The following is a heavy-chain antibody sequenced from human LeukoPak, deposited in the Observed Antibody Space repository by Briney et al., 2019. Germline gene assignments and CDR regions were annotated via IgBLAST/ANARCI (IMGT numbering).Heavy chain of an antibody. CDR1: GFTFSDRY. J-gene: IGHJ4*02. D-gene: IGHD1-1*01. CDR2: ISGRSLEI. CDR3: VRNGRTFDY. V-gene: IGHV3-11*01. Sequence: PGGSLRLSCATSGFTFSDRYMSWLRQAPGKGLEWVSHISGRSLEIYYADSVKGRFTVSRDNAKNSLYLQMNSLRAEDTAVYYCVRNGRTFDYWGQGTLVFVSS.